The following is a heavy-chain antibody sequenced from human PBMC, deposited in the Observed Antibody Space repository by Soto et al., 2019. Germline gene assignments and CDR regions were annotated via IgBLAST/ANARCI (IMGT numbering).Heavy chain of an antibody. J-gene: IGHJ4*02. CDR3: ARGAVRSLFDY. Sequence: QVQLQESGPGLVKPSQTLSLTCTVSGGSISSGGYYWSWIRQHPGKGLEWIGYIYYGGSTYYNPSPRSRVTISVDTSKNQFSLKLSSVTAADTAVYYCARGAVRSLFDYWGQGTLVTVSS. V-gene: IGHV4-31*03. D-gene: IGHD4-17*01. CDR1: GGSISSGGYY. CDR2: IYYGGST.